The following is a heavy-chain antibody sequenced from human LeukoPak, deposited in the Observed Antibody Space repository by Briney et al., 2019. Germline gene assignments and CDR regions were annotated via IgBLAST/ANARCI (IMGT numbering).Heavy chain of an antibody. CDR2: IKQDGSEK. CDR1: GFTFSSYW. V-gene: IGHV3-7*01. J-gene: IGHJ6*03. Sequence: GGSLRLSCAASGFTFSSYWISWVRQAPGKGLEWVANIKQDGSEKYYVDSVKGRFTISRDNAKNSLYLQMNSLRAEDTAVYYCARDEYCSGGSCYFTHDYYYYMDVWGKGTTVTVSS. CDR3: ARDEYCSGGSCYFTHDYYYYMDV. D-gene: IGHD2-15*01.